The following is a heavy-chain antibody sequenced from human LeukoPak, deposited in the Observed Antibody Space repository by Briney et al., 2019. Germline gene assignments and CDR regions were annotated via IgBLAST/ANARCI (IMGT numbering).Heavy chain of an antibody. CDR3: ARANVVVAATRGRANWFDP. Sequence: SETLPLTCTVSGGSISSSSYYWGWIRQPPGKGLEWIGSIYYSGSTYYTPSLKSRVTLSVDTSKNQFSLKLSSVTRADTAVYYCARANVVVAATRGRANWFDPWGQGTLVTVSS. CDR2: IYYSGST. CDR1: GGSISSSSYY. V-gene: IGHV4-39*07. J-gene: IGHJ5*02. D-gene: IGHD2-15*01.